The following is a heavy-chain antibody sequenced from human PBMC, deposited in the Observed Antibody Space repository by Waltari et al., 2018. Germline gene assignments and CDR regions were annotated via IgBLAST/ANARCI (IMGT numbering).Heavy chain of an antibody. CDR3: ARGAVAAGDNWFDP. CDR1: GFTFSSYS. Sequence: EVQLVETGGGLVKPGGSLRLSCAASGFTFSSYSMNWVRQAPGKGLEWVSSISSSSSYIYYGDSVKGRFTITRDNAKNSLSLQMNGLRPADTAVYDSARGAVAAGDNWFDPWGQGTLVTVSS. J-gene: IGHJ5*02. CDR2: ISSSSSYI. V-gene: IGHV3-21*01. D-gene: IGHD2-15*01.